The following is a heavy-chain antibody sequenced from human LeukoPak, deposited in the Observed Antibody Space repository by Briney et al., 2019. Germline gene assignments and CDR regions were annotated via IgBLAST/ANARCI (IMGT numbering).Heavy chain of an antibody. CDR2: IQYDGSNQ. CDR1: GFTFSSYG. J-gene: IGHJ2*01. CDR3: AKATDYGDYGHWYFDL. V-gene: IGHV3-30*02. D-gene: IGHD4-17*01. Sequence: GGSLRLSCAASGFTFSSYGMHWVRQAPGKGLEWVAYIQYDGSNQQYADSVKGRFSISRDRSKNIPYLQMNSLRPEDTAVYYCAKATDYGDYGHWYFDLWGRGTLVTVPS.